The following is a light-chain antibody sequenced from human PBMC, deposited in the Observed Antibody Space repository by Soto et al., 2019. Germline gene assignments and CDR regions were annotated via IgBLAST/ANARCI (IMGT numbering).Light chain of an antibody. CDR3: CSYAGSSTSVV. V-gene: IGLV2-23*01. CDR2: AGS. CDR1: SSDVGSYNL. Sequence: QSALTQPASVSGSPGQSITISCTGTSSDVGSYNLVSWYQQHPGKAPKLMIYAGSKRPSGVSNRFSGSESGNTASLTISGLQAEDEADYYCCSYAGSSTSVVFGGGTKVTVL. J-gene: IGLJ2*01.